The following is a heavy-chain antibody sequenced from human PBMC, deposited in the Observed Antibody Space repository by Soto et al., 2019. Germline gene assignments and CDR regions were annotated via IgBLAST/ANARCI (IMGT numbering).Heavy chain of an antibody. CDR1: GFSLSTSGMC. CDR3: ARILARPGYYYGMDV. Sequence: GSGPTLVNPTQTLTLTCTFSGFSLSTSGMCVSWIRQPPGKALEWLALIDWDDDKYYSTSLKTRLTISKDTSKNQVALTMTNMDPVDTATYYCARILARPGYYYGMDVWGQGTTVTVSS. V-gene: IGHV2-70*01. D-gene: IGHD6-6*01. CDR2: IDWDDDK. J-gene: IGHJ6*02.